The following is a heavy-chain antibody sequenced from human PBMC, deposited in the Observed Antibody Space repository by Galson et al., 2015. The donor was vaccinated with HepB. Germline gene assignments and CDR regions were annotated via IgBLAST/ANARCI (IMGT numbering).Heavy chain of an antibody. Sequence: SLRLSCAASGFSFDDCAMHWVRQAPGKGLEWVSGISWNSGNIGYADSVKGRFSISRDNAKNSLFLQMKSLRPEDTAFYYCAKGKFSTTMTTSPAFDYWGQGILVTVSS. CDR3: AKGKFSTTMTTSPAFDY. J-gene: IGHJ4*02. D-gene: IGHD4-17*01. CDR1: GFSFDDCA. V-gene: IGHV3-9*01. CDR2: ISWNSGNI.